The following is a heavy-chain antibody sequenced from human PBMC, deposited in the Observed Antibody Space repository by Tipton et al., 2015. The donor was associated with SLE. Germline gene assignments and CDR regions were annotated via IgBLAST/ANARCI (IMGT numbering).Heavy chain of an antibody. Sequence: SLRLSCAASGFTFSSYRMNWVRQAPGKGLEWVSYISSSSNTIYYADSVKGRFTISRDNAKNSLYLQMNSLRVEDTAVYYCAKFEKASDFYLDYWGQGALVTVSS. V-gene: IGHV3-48*01. D-gene: IGHD3-10*01. CDR1: GFTFSSYR. J-gene: IGHJ4*02. CDR2: ISSSSNTI. CDR3: AKFEKASDFYLDY.